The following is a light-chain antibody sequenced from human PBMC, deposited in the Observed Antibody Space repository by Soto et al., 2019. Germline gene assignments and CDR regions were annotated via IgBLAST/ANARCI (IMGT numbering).Light chain of an antibody. J-gene: IGKJ4*01. CDR2: RAS. CDR3: QQVKTYPRT. Sequence: DIQMTQSPSTLSASVGDRVTITCRASQSIDSWLAWYQRKPGTAPKLLIFRASSLRSGVPSRFSGSGSGTEFTLTISSLQPVDFATYYCQQVKTYPRTFGGGTKVDIK. CDR1: QSIDSW. V-gene: IGKV1-5*03.